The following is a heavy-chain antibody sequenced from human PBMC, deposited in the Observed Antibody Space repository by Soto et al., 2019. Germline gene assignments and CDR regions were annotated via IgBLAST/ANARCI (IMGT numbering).Heavy chain of an antibody. CDR2: ISGYNGDI. J-gene: IGHJ4*02. V-gene: IGHV1-18*04. CDR1: GYTFNRHG. D-gene: IGHD1-26*01. CDR3: ARVRIVGAREIDF. Sequence: QVHLVQSGGEVKKPGASVKVSCKASGYTFNRHGITWVRQAPGQGREWMGWISGYNGDINYEQKFQGRVTLSSDTLTSTVYLELKSLRFYDTAVYYCARVRIVGAREIDFWGQGTLVTVSS.